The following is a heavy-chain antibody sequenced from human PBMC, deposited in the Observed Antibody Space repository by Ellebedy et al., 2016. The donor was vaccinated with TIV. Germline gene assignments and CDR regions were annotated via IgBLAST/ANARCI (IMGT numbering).Heavy chain of an antibody. V-gene: IGHV1-46*01. J-gene: IGHJ4*02. CDR3: EREGASAGADYFDY. CDR1: GFTFTSYY. D-gene: IGHD3-10*01. CDR2: VNPGGGRT. Sequence: AASVKVSCKASGFTFTSYYIHWVRQAPGQGLEWMGRVNPGGGRTKFAPNFQGRLTMTRDTSTNEVYMEVRSLRSDDTAVYYCEREGASAGADYFDYWGQGTLVIVSS.